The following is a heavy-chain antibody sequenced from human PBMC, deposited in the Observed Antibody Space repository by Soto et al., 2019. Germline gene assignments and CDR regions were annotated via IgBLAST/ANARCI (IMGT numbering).Heavy chain of an antibody. CDR2: IVVGSGNT. CDR3: AATPPLPYYYYGMDV. CDR1: GFTFTSSA. Sequence: SLKVSCKASGFTFTSSAVHWLLQSRVQRLEWIGWIVVGSGNTNYAQKFQERVTITRDMSTSTAYMELSSLRSEDTAVYYCAATPPLPYYYYGMDVWGQGTTVTVSS. V-gene: IGHV1-58*01. J-gene: IGHJ6*02.